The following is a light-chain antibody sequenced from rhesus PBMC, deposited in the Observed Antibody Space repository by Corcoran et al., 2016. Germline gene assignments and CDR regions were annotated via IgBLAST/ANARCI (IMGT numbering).Light chain of an antibody. Sequence: DIQMTQSPSSLSASVGDRVTITCRASQGISSYLNWYQQKPGKAPKLLISYANILESGVPSRLSGSGSGTEFTLTLTILQPEDFATYYYQQYNSLPLTFGGGTQVEIK. CDR1: QGISSY. CDR3: QQYNSLPLT. J-gene: IGKJ4*01. V-gene: IGKV1-32*01. CDR2: YAN.